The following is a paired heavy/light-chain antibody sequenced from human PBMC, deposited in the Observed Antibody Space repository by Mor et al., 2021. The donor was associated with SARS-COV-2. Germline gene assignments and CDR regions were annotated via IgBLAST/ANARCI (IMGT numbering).Light chain of an antibody. J-gene: IGKJ2*01. CDR1: QSVSSSF. CDR2: GAY. V-gene: IGKV3-20*01. Sequence: EIVLTQSPGTLSLSPGERATLSCRASQSVSSSFLVWYQQKPGQAPRLLIYGAYSRATGIPDRFSGGGSGTDFTLTINRLEAEDFAVYYCQQYDTPMYIFGQGTKLEIK. CDR3: QQYDTPMYI.
Heavy chain of an antibody. J-gene: IGHJ4*02. Sequence: QVQLVQSGTEVATPGASVRISCRTSGYTFTSYYLHWVRQAPGQRLEWMGAIKLTSGITDYEQNFQGRVTMTSDTSTRTVYLELTSLRSGDTAVYYCAREKPENYNFDYWGQGTLVTVSS. CDR3: AREKPENYNFDY. CDR2: IKLTSGIT. D-gene: IGHD3-10*01. CDR1: GYTFTSYY. V-gene: IGHV1-46*01.